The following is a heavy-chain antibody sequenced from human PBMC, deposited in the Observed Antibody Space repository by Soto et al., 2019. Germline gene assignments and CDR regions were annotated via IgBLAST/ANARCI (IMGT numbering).Heavy chain of an antibody. V-gene: IGHV4-59*08. D-gene: IGHD6-13*01. CDR3: ARLVAAPAIVYDP. CDR1: GGSISSYY. CDR2: IYYSGST. J-gene: IGHJ5*02. Sequence: SETLSLTCTVSGGSISSYYWSWIRQPPGKGLEWIGYIYYSGSTNYNPSLKSRVTISVDTSKNQFSLKLSSVTAADTAVYYCARLVAAPAIVYDPWGQGTLVTVSS.